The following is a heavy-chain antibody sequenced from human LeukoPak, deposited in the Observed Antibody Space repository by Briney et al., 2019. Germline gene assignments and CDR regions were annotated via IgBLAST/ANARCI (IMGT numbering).Heavy chain of an antibody. CDR1: GYSFTSNA. CDR2: INTRTGNP. J-gene: IGHJ6*02. D-gene: IGHD3-10*01. CDR3: ARGGSVRGSLYGMDV. V-gene: IGHV7-4-1*02. Sequence: GASVKVSCKASGYSFTSNAMNWVRQAPGQGLEWMGWINTRTGNPTYAQGFTGRFVFSLDTSVSTAYLQISSLKAEDTAMYYCARGGSVRGSLYGMDVWGQGTTVTVSS.